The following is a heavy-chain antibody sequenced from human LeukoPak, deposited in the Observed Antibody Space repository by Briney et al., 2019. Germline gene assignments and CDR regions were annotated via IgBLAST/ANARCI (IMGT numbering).Heavy chain of an antibody. CDR2: IKQDGSEK. CDR1: GFTFSSYW. Sequence: GGSLRLSCAASGFTFSSYWMTWVRQAPGKGLEWVANIKQDGSEKYYVDSVKGRFTISRDNAMNLLYLQMNSLRAEDTAVFYCARHTKRAFDIWSQGTMVTVSS. CDR3: ARHTKRAFDI. V-gene: IGHV3-7*01. J-gene: IGHJ3*02.